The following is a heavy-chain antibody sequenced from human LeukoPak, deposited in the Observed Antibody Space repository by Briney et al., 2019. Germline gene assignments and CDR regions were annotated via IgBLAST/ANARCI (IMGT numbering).Heavy chain of an antibody. J-gene: IGHJ4*02. D-gene: IGHD6-13*01. Sequence: GGSLRLSCAASGFTFSSYWMSWVRQAPGKGLEWVANIKQDGSEKYYVDSVKGRFTISRDNAKNSLYLQMNSLRAEDTAVYYCARDRGRDSSSWYSTHWGQGTLVTVSS. CDR3: ARDRGRDSSSWYSTH. V-gene: IGHV3-7*01. CDR2: IKQDGSEK. CDR1: GFTFSSYW.